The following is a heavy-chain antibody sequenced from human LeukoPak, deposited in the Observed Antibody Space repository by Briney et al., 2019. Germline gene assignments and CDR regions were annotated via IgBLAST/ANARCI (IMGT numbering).Heavy chain of an antibody. CDR1: GFAFGSYS. CDR2: ISSSSSYI. Sequence: RAGGSLRLSCAASGFAFGSYSMNWVRQAPGKGLEWVSSISSSSSYIYYADSVKGRFTISRDNAKNSLYLQMNSLRAEDTAVYYCAKLLPGIVGASRAEDYWGQGTLVTVSS. D-gene: IGHD1-26*01. V-gene: IGHV3-21*01. CDR3: AKLLPGIVGASRAEDY. J-gene: IGHJ4*02.